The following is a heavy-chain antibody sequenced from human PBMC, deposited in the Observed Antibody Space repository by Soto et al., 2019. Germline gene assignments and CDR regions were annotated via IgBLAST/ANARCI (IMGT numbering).Heavy chain of an antibody. J-gene: IGHJ6*02. D-gene: IGHD2-15*01. CDR1: GGTFSSYA. Sequence: QVQLVQSGAEVKKPGSSVKVSCKAPGGTFSSYAIRWVRQAPGRGLEWMGGIIPIFGTAKYAQKFQGRVTITADESTSTGYMELSSLRSEDTAVYYCARSQGGSSSLDIYYYYYYGMDVWGQGTTVTVSS. CDR2: IIPIFGTA. V-gene: IGHV1-69*01. CDR3: ARSQGGSSSLDIYYYYYYGMDV.